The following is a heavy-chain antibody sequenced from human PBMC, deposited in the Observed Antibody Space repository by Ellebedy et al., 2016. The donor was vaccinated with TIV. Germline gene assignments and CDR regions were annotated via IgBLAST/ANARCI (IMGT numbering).Heavy chain of an antibody. CDR3: ARRGWSGSPEGEADY. CDR1: GYSFTTYW. CDR2: IYPGDSDT. J-gene: IGHJ4*02. Sequence: GESLKISCNGSGYSFTTYWIGWVRQMPGKGLEWMGIIYPGDSDTRYSPSFQGQVTISADKSISTAYLQWSSLKASDTAMYYCARRGWSGSPEGEADYWGQGTLVTVSS. D-gene: IGHD1-26*01. V-gene: IGHV5-51*01.